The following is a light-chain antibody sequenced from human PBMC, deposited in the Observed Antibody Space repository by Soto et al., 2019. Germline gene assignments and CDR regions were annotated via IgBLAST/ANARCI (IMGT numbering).Light chain of an antibody. CDR1: TGAVTSGYY. V-gene: IGLV7-43*01. Sequence: QAVVTQEPSLTVSPGETVTLTCASNTGAVTSGYYPTWFQQKPGQPPRILIFSANNRHSWTPARFSGSLLGGKAALTLSGVQPEDEAEYYCLLYDGGARVFGGGTKLTVL. J-gene: IGLJ3*02. CDR2: SAN. CDR3: LLYDGGARV.